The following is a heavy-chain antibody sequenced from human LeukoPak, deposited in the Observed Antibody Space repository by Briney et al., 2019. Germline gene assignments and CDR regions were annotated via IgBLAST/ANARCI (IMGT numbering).Heavy chain of an antibody. CDR3: ARWGDGKRFDY. V-gene: IGHV3-33*01. CDR1: GFTFRNHG. J-gene: IGHJ4*02. Sequence: GGSLRLSCAAYGFTFRNHGMHWVRQAPGKGLEWVAVVWYDGSNQYYADSVKGRFTISRDNSKNTLSLQMDSLRDEDTAMYYCARWGDGKRFDYWGQGTPVTVSS. CDR2: VWYDGSNQ. D-gene: IGHD2-21*02.